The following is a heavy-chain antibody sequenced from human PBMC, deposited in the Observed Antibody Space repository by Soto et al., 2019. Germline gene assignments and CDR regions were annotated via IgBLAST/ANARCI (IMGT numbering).Heavy chain of an antibody. J-gene: IGHJ5*02. D-gene: IGHD3-22*01. Sequence: SETLSLTCTVSGGSISSGGYYWSWIRQHPGKGLEWIGYIYYSGSTYYNPSLKRRVTISVDTSKNQFSPKLSSVTAADTAVYYCATYYDSSGYCHNWFDPWGQGTLVTVSS. CDR3: ATYYDSSGYCHNWFDP. CDR2: IYYSGST. V-gene: IGHV4-31*03. CDR1: GGSISSGGYY.